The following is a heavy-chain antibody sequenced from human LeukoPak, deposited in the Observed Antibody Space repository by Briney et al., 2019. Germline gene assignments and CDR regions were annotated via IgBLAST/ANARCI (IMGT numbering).Heavy chain of an antibody. J-gene: IGHJ6*02. CDR2: ISYDGSNK. Sequence: PGRSLRLSCAASGFTFSSYAMHWVRQAPGKGLEWVAVISYDGSNKYYADSVKGRFTISRDNSKNTLYLQMNSLRAEDTAVYYCARGEELSGMDVWGQGTTVTVSS. D-gene: IGHD3-16*02. V-gene: IGHV3-30-3*01. CDR1: GFTFSSYA. CDR3: ARGEELSGMDV.